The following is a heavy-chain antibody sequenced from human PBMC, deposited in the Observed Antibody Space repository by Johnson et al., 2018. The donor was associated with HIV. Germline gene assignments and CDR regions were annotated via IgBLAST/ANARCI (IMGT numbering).Heavy chain of an antibody. CDR1: GFTFSSYG. CDR2: IWYDGTNK. CDR3: VRDVGSSGWYDSLVTDM. V-gene: IGHV3-33*08. Sequence: QVQLVESGGGVVQPGRSLRLSCAASGFTFSSYGMHWVRQAPGKGLEWVAVIWYDGTNKYYTDSVKGRFTISRDNSKNTLYLQMNSLRAEDTAVYYCVRDVGSSGWYDSLVTDMWGQGTMVTVST. D-gene: IGHD6-19*01. J-gene: IGHJ3*02.